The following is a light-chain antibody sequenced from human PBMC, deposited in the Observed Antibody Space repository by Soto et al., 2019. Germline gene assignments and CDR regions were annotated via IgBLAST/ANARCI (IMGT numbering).Light chain of an antibody. V-gene: IGLV1-51*01. CDR3: GTWDSSLSAVV. J-gene: IGLJ2*01. Sequence: QSALTQPPSVSAAPGQKVTISCSGSSSNIGKNYVSWYQQLPGTAPKLLIYDSNKRPSGIPDRFSGSKSGTSATLGITGLQTGDEADYYCGTWDSSLSAVVFGGGTKLTVL. CDR1: SSNIGKNY. CDR2: DSN.